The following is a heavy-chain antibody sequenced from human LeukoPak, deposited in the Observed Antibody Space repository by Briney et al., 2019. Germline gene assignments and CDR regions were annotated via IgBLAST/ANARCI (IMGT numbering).Heavy chain of an antibody. V-gene: IGHV1-69*06. CDR1: GGTFSRYA. J-gene: IGHJ6*03. CDR3: ARGARMATITQAVGGAHYYYYMDV. Sequence: GASVKVSCKASGGTFSRYAISWVRQAPGQGLEWMGGIIPVFGTANYAQKFQGRVTITADKSTSTAYMELSSLRSEDTAVYYCARGARMATITQAVGGAHYYYYMDVWGKGTTVTVSS. CDR2: IIPVFGTA. D-gene: IGHD5-12*01.